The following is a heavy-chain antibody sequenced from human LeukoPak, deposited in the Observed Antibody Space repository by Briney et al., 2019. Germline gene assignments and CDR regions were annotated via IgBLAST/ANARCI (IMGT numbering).Heavy chain of an antibody. CDR2: ISAYNGNT. J-gene: IGHJ4*02. Sequence: APVKLSCKASVYTFTSPGISCVRQAPGHGLKWIGLISAYNGNTNYAQKLQGRVTMTADTSASTAYMELRSLRSDDTAVYYCARDRYYVCFDYWGQGTLVTVSS. D-gene: IGHD3-22*01. CDR1: VYTFTSPG. CDR3: ARDRYYVCFDY. V-gene: IGHV1-18*01.